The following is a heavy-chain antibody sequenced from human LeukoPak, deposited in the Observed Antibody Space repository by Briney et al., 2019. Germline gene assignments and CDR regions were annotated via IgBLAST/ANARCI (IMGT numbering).Heavy chain of an antibody. Sequence: GGSLRLSCAASGFTFSSYAMHWVRQAPGKGLERVAVISYDGSNTYYADSVKGRFTISRDNSKNTLYLQMNSLRTEDTGLFYCAKDRDTSGWRYFDYWGQGTLVTVSS. CDR2: ISYDGSNT. CDR1: GFTFSSYA. D-gene: IGHD6-19*01. J-gene: IGHJ4*02. CDR3: AKDRDTSGWRYFDY. V-gene: IGHV3-30*04.